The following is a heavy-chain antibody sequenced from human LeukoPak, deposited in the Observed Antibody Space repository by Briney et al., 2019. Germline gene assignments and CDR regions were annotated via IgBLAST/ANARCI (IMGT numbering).Heavy chain of an antibody. V-gene: IGHV3-23*01. D-gene: IGHD3-10*01. CDR1: GFTFSSYG. CDR3: AKNKFPLGELAYYFDY. CDR2: ISGSGGST. J-gene: IGHJ4*02. Sequence: GGTLRLSCAASGFTFSSYGMSWVRQAPGKGLEWVSAISGSGGSTYYADSVKGRFTISRDNSKNTLYLQMNSLRAEDTAVYYCAKNKFPLGELAYYFDYWGQGTLVTVSS.